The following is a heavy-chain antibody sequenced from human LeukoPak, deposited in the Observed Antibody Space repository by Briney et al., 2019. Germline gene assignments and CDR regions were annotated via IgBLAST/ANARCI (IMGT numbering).Heavy chain of an antibody. CDR2: IYNSGSA. CDR1: GDSINNYY. CDR3: ARRRVLPPAYYFDY. Sequence: SETLSLTCTVSGDSINNYYRTWIRQPPGKGLEWIGYIYNSGSAIYNPSLKSRVTISVDTSKNQFSLKLSSMAAADTAMYYCARRRVLPPAYYFDYWGQGTLVTVSS. J-gene: IGHJ4*02. V-gene: IGHV4-59*01. D-gene: IGHD2/OR15-2a*01.